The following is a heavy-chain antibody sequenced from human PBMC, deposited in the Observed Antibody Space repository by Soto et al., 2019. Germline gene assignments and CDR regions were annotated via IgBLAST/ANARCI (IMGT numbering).Heavy chain of an antibody. Sequence: PSETLSLTCSVSGDPVSSGSYYWSWIRQPPGKGLEWVGKIYYSGSTDYNPSLKSRVTISIDTSKNQFSLKLSSVTAADTAVYYCARDYGGDYWGQGTLVTVSS. J-gene: IGHJ4*02. CDR3: ARDYGGDY. CDR1: GDPVSSGSYY. V-gene: IGHV4-61*01. CDR2: IYYSGST. D-gene: IGHD4-17*01.